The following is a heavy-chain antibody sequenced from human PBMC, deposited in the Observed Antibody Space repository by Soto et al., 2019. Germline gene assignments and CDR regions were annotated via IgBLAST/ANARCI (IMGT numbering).Heavy chain of an antibody. J-gene: IGHJ3*02. CDR2: ISSNGGST. CDR1: GFTFSSYA. V-gene: IGHV3-64*02. Sequence: EVQLVESGEGLVQPGGSLRLSCAASGFTFSSYAMHWVRQAPGKGLEYVSAISSNGGSTYYADSVKGRFTISRDNSKNTLYLQMGSLRAEDMAVYYCASGVGSSWYVDDAFDIWGQGTMVTVSS. D-gene: IGHD6-13*01. CDR3: ASGVGSSWYVDDAFDI.